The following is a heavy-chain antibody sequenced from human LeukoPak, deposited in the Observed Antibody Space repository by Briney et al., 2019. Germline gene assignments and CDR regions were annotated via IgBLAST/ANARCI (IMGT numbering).Heavy chain of an antibody. V-gene: IGHV1-2*02. CDR2: INPNSGGT. D-gene: IGHD5-18*01. CDR3: AALPSDTAIPDY. J-gene: IGHJ4*02. Sequence: ASVKVSCKASGYTFTGYYMHWVRQAPGQGLEWMGWINPNSGGTNYAQKFQGRVTMTRDTSISTAYMELSRLRSDDTAVYYCAALPSDTAIPDYWGRGTLVTVSS. CDR1: GYTFTGYY.